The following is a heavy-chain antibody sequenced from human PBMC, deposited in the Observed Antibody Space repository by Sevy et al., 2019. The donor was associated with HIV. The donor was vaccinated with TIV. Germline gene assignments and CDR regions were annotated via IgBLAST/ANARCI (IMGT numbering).Heavy chain of an antibody. V-gene: IGHV5-51*01. CDR3: ARQMVRGVIENNWFDP. CDR1: GYSFTSYW. Sequence: GESLKISCKGSGYSFTSYWIGWVRQMPGKGLEWMGVIYPGDSDTRYSPSFQGQVTISADKSISTAYLQWSSLKASDTAMYYCARQMVRGVIENNWFDPWGQGTLVTVSS. CDR2: IYPGDSDT. D-gene: IGHD3-10*01. J-gene: IGHJ5*02.